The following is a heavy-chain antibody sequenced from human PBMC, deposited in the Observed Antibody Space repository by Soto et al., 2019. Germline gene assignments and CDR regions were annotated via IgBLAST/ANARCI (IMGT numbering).Heavy chain of an antibody. D-gene: IGHD3-9*01. CDR2: INPSGGST. CDR1: GHTFTSYY. Sequence: ASVKVSCKASGHTFTSYYMHWVRQAPGQGLEWMGIINPSGGSTSYAQKFQGRVTMTRDTSTSTVYMELSSLRSEDTAVYYCARVGGNTYYDILTGPKPSYYYYYGMDVWGQGTTVTVSS. V-gene: IGHV1-46*01. J-gene: IGHJ6*02. CDR3: ARVGGNTYYDILTGPKPSYYYYYGMDV.